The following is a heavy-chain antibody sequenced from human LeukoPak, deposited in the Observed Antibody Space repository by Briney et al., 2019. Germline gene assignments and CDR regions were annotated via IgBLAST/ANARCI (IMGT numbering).Heavy chain of an antibody. V-gene: IGHV3-48*04. D-gene: IGHD2-15*01. Sequence: GGSLRLSCAASGFTFSSYSMNWVRQAPGKGLEWVSYISSSSSTIYYADSVKGRFTISRDNAKNSLYLQMNSLRAEDTAVYYCARNPDPVAYYMDVWGKGTTVTVS. J-gene: IGHJ6*03. CDR3: ARNPDPVAYYMDV. CDR2: ISSSSSTI. CDR1: GFTFSSYS.